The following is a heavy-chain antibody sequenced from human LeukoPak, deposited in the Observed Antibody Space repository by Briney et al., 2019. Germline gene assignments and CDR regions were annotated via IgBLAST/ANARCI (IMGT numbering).Heavy chain of an antibody. J-gene: IGHJ4*02. CDR3: ARDGGSAWFLDH. CDR2: ISSSGNTT. Sequence: GGSLRLACAASGFTFSDNYMSWIRQAPGKGLEWVSYISSSGNTTYNADSVKGRFSITRDNAKNSLYLQMNSLRAEDTAVYYCARDGGSAWFLDHWGQGTLVTVSS. D-gene: IGHD6-19*01. V-gene: IGHV3-11*04. CDR1: GFTFSDNY.